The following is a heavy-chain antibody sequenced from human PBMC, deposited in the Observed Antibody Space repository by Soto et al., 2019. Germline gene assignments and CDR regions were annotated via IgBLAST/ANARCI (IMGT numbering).Heavy chain of an antibody. V-gene: IGHV1-2*02. CDR2: INPNSGDT. J-gene: IGHJ6*02. CDR1: GYTFSGYY. CDR3: VGDSGFRGFLGWLLDV. D-gene: IGHD3-3*01. Sequence: ASVKVSCKASGYTFSGYYIHWVRQAPGQGLEWMGWINPNSGDTNYAQKFQGRVTMTRGTSITTAYMELRRLRADDTAVYYCVGDSGFRGFLGWLLDVWGQGTTVTVSS.